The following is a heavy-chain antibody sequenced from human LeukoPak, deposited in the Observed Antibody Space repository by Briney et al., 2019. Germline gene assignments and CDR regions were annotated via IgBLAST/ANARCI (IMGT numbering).Heavy chain of an antibody. CDR1: GFTFDDYA. D-gene: IGHD1-26*01. J-gene: IGHJ3*02. CDR2: ISWNSGSI. CDR3: AKQSRYSGSYWGDAFDI. V-gene: IGHV3-9*01. Sequence: GGSLRLSCAASGFTFDDYAMHWVRQAPGKGLEWVSGISWNSGSIGYADSVKGRFTISRDNAKNSLYLQMNSLRAEDTALYYCAKQSRYSGSYWGDAFDIWGQGTMVTVSS.